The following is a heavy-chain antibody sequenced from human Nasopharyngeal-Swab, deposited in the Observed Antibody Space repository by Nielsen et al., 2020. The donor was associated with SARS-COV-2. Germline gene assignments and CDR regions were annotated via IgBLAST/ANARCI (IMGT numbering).Heavy chain of an antibody. V-gene: IGHV3-30-3*01. J-gene: IGHJ3*02. Sequence: WIRQPPGKGLEWVAVISYDGSNKYYADSVKGRFTISRDNAKNSLYLQMNSLRAEDTAVCYCARGGIGIVGASDAFDIWGQGTMVTVSS. D-gene: IGHD1-26*01. CDR3: ARGGIGIVGASDAFDI. CDR2: ISYDGSNK.